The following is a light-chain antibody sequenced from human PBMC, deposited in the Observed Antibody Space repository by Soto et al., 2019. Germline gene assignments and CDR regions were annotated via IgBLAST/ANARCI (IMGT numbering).Light chain of an antibody. CDR2: GSF. CDR3: HQSYTVLQT. V-gene: IGKV1-39*01. J-gene: IGKJ2*01. CDR1: QTVTTD. Sequence: DIQMTQSPSSLSASVGDRVTMTCRANQTVTTDLNWYQQRPGRAPHLLIYGSFSLQGGVSSRFSGSGSGTEFTHTINDVQPEDFATYYCHQSYTVLQTFGQGTRLEMK.